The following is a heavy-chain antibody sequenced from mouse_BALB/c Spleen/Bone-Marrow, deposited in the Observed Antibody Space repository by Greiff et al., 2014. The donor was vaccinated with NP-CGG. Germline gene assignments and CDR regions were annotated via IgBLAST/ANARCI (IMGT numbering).Heavy chain of an antibody. V-gene: IGHV3-2*02. CDR2: ISYSGST. D-gene: IGHD2-1*01. CDR1: GYSITSDYA. Sequence: EVQLQQSGPGLVKPSQSLSLTCTVTGYSITSDYAWHWIRQFPGNRLEWMGYISYSGSTNYNPSLKCPISITRDTSKSQFFLQLNSVTTEDTATYYCARDGNYPWYFDVWGAGTTVTVSS. J-gene: IGHJ1*01. CDR3: ARDGNYPWYFDV.